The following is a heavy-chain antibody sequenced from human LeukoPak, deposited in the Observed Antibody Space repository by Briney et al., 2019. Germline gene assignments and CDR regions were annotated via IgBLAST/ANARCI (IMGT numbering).Heavy chain of an antibody. Sequence: ASVKVSCKASGYTFTGYYMHWVRQAPGQGLEWMGWINPNSGGTNYAQKFQGRVTMTRDTSISTAYMELSRLRSDDTAVYYCAALGFWSGYYIDYWGQGTLVTVSS. CDR2: INPNSGGT. D-gene: IGHD3-3*01. J-gene: IGHJ4*02. V-gene: IGHV1-2*02. CDR1: GYTFTGYY. CDR3: AALGFWSGYYIDY.